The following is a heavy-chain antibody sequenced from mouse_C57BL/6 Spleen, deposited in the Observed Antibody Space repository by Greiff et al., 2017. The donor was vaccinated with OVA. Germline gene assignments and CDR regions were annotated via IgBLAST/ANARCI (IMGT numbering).Heavy chain of an antibody. CDR3: AREGITTVVATRRSDY. D-gene: IGHD1-1*01. CDR2: IYPGSGNT. Sequence: QVQLKQSGAELVRPGASVKLSCKASGYTFTDYYINWVKQRPGQGLEWIARIYPGSGNTYYNEKFKGKATLTAEKSSSTAYMQLSSLTSEDSAVYFCAREGITTVVATRRSDYWGQGTTLTVSS. CDR1: GYTFTDYY. J-gene: IGHJ2*01. V-gene: IGHV1-76*01.